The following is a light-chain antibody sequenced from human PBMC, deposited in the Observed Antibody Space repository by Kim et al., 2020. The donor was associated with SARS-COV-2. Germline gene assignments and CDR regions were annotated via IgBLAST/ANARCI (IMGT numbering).Light chain of an antibody. CDR2: EGS. CDR3: CSYAGSSTLV. Sequence: GQSITISCTGASSDVGGYNLVSWYRQHPGKAPKLLIYEGSKRPSGVSNRFSGSKSGNTASLTISGLQAEDEADYYCCSYAGSSTLVFGGGTQLTVL. J-gene: IGLJ2*01. V-gene: IGLV2-23*01. CDR1: SSDVGGYNL.